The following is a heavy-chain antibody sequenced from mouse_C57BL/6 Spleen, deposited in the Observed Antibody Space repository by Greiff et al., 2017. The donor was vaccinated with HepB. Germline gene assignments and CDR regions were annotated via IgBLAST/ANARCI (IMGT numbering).Heavy chain of an antibody. J-gene: IGHJ2*01. D-gene: IGHD3-2*02. Sequence: EVQRVESGAELVRPGASVKLSCTASGFNIKDYYMHWVKQRPEQGLEWIGRIDPEDGDTEYAPKFQGKATMTSDTSSNKAYLQLSSLTSEDTAVYYCTRTAQATFDYWGQGTTLTVSS. CDR2: IDPEDGDT. CDR1: GFNIKDYY. V-gene: IGHV14-1*01. CDR3: TRTAQATFDY.